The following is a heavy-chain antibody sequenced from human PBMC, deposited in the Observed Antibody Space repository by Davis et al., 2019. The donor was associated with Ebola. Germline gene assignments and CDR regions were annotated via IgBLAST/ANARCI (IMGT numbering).Heavy chain of an antibody. CDR1: GFTFSRYG. Sequence: PGVSLRLSCAASGFTFSRYGMHWVRQAPGKGLEWVSVIYDQSTAYADSVRGRFIISRDKSNNTLYLEMNSLRVDDTAVYYCATTQWLREFDNWGQGTLVTVSS. D-gene: IGHD6-19*01. V-gene: IGHV3-NL1*01. CDR3: ATTQWLREFDN. J-gene: IGHJ4*02. CDR2: IYDQST.